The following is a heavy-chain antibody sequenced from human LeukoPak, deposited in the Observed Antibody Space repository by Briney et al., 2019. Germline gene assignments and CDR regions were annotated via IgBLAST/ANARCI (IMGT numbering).Heavy chain of an antibody. CDR2: ISSSSSYI. CDR1: GFTFSSYW. J-gene: IGHJ4*02. D-gene: IGHD1-26*01. V-gene: IGHV3-21*01. Sequence: GGSLRLSCAASGFTFSSYWMSWVRQAPGKGLEWVSSISSSSSYIYYADSVKGRFTISRDNAKNSLYLQMHSLRAEDTAVYYCARVGELLVPDYWGEGTLVTVSS. CDR3: ARVGELLVPDY.